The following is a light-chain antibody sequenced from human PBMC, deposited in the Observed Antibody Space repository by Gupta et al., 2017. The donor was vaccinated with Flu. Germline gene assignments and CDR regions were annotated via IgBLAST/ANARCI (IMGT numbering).Light chain of an antibody. CDR3: QQSCSDPGT. CDR2: NAS. J-gene: IGKJ1*01. V-gene: IGKV1-39*01. Sequence: QHKPGQVPKLLNYNASTLQTGVPPRFSGSGSATDFTLTIDSLHPEYFATYYCQQSCSDPGTFGPGTRVEVK.